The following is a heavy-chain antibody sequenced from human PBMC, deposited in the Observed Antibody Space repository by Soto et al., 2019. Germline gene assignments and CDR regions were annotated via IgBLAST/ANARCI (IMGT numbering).Heavy chain of an antibody. CDR1: GGTFSSYA. CDR3: APDPASGTVITLLSYSGMDV. V-gene: IGHV1-69*12. J-gene: IGHJ6*02. D-gene: IGHD3-22*01. CDR2: IIPIFGTA. Sequence: QVQLVQSGAEVKKPGSSVKVSCKASGGTFSSYAISWVRQAPGQGLEWMGGIIPIFGTANYAQKFQGRVTITADESTTTAYMELSTLRSEDPAVYYFAPDPASGTVITLLSYSGMDVWGQGTTVTVSS.